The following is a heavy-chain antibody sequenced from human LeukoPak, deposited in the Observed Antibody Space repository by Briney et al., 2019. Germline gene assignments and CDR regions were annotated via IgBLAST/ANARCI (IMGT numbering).Heavy chain of an antibody. J-gene: IGHJ4*02. CDR3: AKELIQYPRPDY. D-gene: IGHD3-16*01. V-gene: IGHV3-23*01. Sequence: GGSLRLSCAASGFTFSSYAMSLVRQAPGKGLEWVSAISGSGGSTYYADSVKGRFTISRDNSKNTLYLQMNSLRAEDTAAYYCAKELIQYPRPDYWGQGTLVTVSS. CDR2: ISGSGGST. CDR1: GFTFSSYA.